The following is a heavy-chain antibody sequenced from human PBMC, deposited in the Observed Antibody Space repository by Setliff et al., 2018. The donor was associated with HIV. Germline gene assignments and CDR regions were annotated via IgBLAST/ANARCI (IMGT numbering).Heavy chain of an antibody. CDR1: GYTLTELS. V-gene: IGHV1-24*01. J-gene: IGHJ3*02. CDR2: FDPEDGET. CDR3: ATSGFYDILTGPTPGVFDI. Sequence: ASVKVSCKVSGYTLTELSMHWVRQAPGKGLEWMGGFDPEDGETIYAQKFQGRVTMTEDTSTDTAYMELSSLRSEDTAVYYCATSGFYDILTGPTPGVFDIWGQGTMVTVSS. D-gene: IGHD3-9*01.